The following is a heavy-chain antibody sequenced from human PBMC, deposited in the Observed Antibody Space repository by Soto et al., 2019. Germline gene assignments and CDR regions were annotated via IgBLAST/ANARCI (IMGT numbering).Heavy chain of an antibody. CDR2: ITSGTSYL. J-gene: IGHJ4*02. V-gene: IGHV3-21*01. D-gene: IGHD5-12*01. CDR1: WFTFTTYI. CDR3: ARDRPRPYDNNPEFEH. Sequence: GSLRLSCAASWFTFTTYIMTCVRQAPWKGLEWFSSITSGTSYLYYADSVKGRFTISRDNAKNSLYLQMNSLRAEDTAVYYCARDRPRPYDNNPEFEHWGTGTMVTVSS.